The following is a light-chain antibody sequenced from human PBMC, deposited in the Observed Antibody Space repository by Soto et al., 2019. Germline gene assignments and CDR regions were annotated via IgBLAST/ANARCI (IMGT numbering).Light chain of an antibody. CDR1: QSISNY. J-gene: IGKJ2*01. CDR2: AAS. Sequence: DIQMTQSPSSLSASVGDRVTITCRASQSISNYLNWYQQKPWKAPKLLIYAASSLQSVVPSRFSGSGSGTDFTLTISSLQPEDFATYYCQKSYSTPYTFGQGTKLEIK. V-gene: IGKV1-39*01. CDR3: QKSYSTPYT.